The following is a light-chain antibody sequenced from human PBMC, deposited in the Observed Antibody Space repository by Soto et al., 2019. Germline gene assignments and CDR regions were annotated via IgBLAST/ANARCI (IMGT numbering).Light chain of an antibody. Sequence: EIVLTQSPATLSVSPGERVTLSGRASQSVSRFFAWYQQRPGQAPRLLIYDTSTRATGVTARFSGSWSGTAFSLTISSLQSEDFAVYYCQPYDKWSQCTFGQGT. CDR3: QPYDKWSQCT. J-gene: IGKJ2*02. CDR1: QSVSRF. V-gene: IGKV3-15*01. CDR2: DTS.